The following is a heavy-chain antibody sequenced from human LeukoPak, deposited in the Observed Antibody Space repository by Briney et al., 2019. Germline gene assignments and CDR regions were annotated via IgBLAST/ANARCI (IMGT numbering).Heavy chain of an antibody. CDR1: GFTFSSYS. CDR2: ISSSSSTI. J-gene: IGHJ6*02. V-gene: IGHV3-48*01. Sequence: LAGGSLRLSCAASGFTFSSYSMNWVRQAPGKGLEWVSYISSSSSTIYYADSVKGRFTISRDNAKNSLYLQMNSLRAEDTAVYYCARVQYDILTGYYNLGYYYGMDVWGQGTTVTVSS. CDR3: ARVQYDILTGYYNLGYYYGMDV. D-gene: IGHD3-9*01.